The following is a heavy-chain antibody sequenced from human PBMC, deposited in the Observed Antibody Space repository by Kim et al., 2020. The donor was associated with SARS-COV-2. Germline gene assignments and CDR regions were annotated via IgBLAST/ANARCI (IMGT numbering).Heavy chain of an antibody. V-gene: IGHV4-31*03. CDR1: GGSISSGGYY. CDR3: ARASYDSSGYVDY. CDR2: IYYSGST. J-gene: IGHJ4*02. D-gene: IGHD3-22*01. Sequence: SETLSLTCTVSGGSISSGGYYWSWIRQHPGKGLEWIGYIYYSGSTYYNPSLKSRVTISVDTSKNQFSLKLSSVTAADTAVYYCARASYDSSGYVDYWGQGTLVTVSS.